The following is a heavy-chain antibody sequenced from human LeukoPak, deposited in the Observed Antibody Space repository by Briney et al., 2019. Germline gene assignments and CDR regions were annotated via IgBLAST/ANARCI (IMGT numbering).Heavy chain of an antibody. Sequence: ASVKVSCKASGYTFTSYDINWVRQATGQGLEWMGWMNPNSGNTGYAQKFQGRVTITRNTSISTAYMELSSLRSEDTAEYYCARGSYDFWSGPRGYFDYWGQGTLVTVSS. J-gene: IGHJ4*02. CDR1: GYTFTSYD. CDR2: MNPNSGNT. V-gene: IGHV1-8*03. D-gene: IGHD3-3*01. CDR3: ARGSYDFWSGPRGYFDY.